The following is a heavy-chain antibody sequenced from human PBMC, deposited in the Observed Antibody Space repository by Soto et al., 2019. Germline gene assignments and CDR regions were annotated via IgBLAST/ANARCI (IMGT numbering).Heavy chain of an antibody. CDR3: ARDVPPVLVAAIGEGDWFDP. D-gene: IGHD2-15*01. CDR1: GYTFTSYG. V-gene: IGHV1-18*01. J-gene: IGHJ5*02. CDR2: ISAYNGNT. Sequence: QVQLVQSGAEVKKPGASVKVSCKASGYTFTSYGISWVRQAPGQGLKWMGWISAYNGNTNYAQKLQGRVTMTTDTSTSTAYMELRSLRSDDTAVYYCARDVPPVLVAAIGEGDWFDPWGQGTLVTVSS.